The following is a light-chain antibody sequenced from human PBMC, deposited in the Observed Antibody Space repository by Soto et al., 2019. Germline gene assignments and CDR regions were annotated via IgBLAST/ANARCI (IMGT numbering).Light chain of an antibody. J-gene: IGLJ1*01. V-gene: IGLV2-14*01. CDR1: ISDVGGYNY. Sequence: QCPLTQPASVSGSPGQSITISCTGTISDVGGYNYVSWYQQHPGKAPKLMIYEVSNRPSGVSNRFSGSKSGNTASLTISGLQAEDEADYYCRSYTSSSTRVFGTGTKVTVL. CDR2: EVS. CDR3: RSYTSSSTRV.